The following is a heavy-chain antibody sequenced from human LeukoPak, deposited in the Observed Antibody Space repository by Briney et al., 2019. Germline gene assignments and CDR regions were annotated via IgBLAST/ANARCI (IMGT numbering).Heavy chain of an antibody. CDR2: INHSGST. CDR3: ARQDSYATMVRGVIRY. V-gene: IGHV4-34*01. Sequence: SETLSLTCAVYGGSFSGYYWSWIRQPPGKGLEWIGEINHSGSTNYNPSLKSRVTISVDTSKNQFSLKLSSVTAADTAVYYCARQDSYATMVRGVIRYWGQGTLVTVSS. CDR1: GGSFSGYY. J-gene: IGHJ4*02. D-gene: IGHD3-10*01.